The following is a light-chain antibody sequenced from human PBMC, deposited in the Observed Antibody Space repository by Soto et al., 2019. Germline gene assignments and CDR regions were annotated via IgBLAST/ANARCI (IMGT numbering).Light chain of an antibody. CDR2: WAS. CDR3: QQYYSPPVT. J-gene: IGKJ2*01. Sequence: DIVMTQSPDSLAVSLGERATINCKSSQSVLYSSNNRNYLAWYQQKPGQPPKLLIYWASTRESGVPDRFSGSGSGTDFTLTISSLQAEDVAVYYCQQYYSPPVTFGQGTNLEIK. CDR1: QSVLYSSNNRNY. V-gene: IGKV4-1*01.